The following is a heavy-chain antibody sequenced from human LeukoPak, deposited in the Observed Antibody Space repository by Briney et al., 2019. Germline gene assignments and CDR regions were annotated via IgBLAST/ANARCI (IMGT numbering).Heavy chain of an antibody. CDR2: IYSSGSA. J-gene: IGHJ4*02. Sequence: PSETLSLTCTVSGGSISSYYWNWIRQPPGKGLEWIGFIYSSGSATYNPSLKSRVTISIDTSKNQFSLKLSSVTAADTAVYYCARQIPGTTFDYWGQGTLVTVSS. CDR3: ARQIPGTTFDY. V-gene: IGHV4-59*08. CDR1: GGSISSYY. D-gene: IGHD1-1*01.